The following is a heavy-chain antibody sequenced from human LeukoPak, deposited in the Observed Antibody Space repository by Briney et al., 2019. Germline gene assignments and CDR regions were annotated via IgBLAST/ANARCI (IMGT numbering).Heavy chain of an antibody. Sequence: GGSLRLSSAASGFTFSSYWMSWVRQAPGKGLVWVSRIRSDGSITTYADSVKGRFTISRDNSKNTVYLQMNSLRVEDTAVYYRAKVGAGEWFDCWGQGTLVTVSS. J-gene: IGHJ4*02. CDR2: IRSDGSIT. V-gene: IGHV3-74*01. D-gene: IGHD1-26*01. CDR3: AKVGAGEWFDC. CDR1: GFTFSSYW.